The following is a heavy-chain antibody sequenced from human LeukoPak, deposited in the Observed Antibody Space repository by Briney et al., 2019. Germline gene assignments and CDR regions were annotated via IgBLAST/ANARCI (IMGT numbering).Heavy chain of an antibody. CDR2: ISGSGGST. D-gene: IGHD5-12*01. Sequence: GGSLRLSCAASGFTFSSYGMSWVRQAPGKGLEWVSGISGSGGSTYYADSVKGRFTISRDNSKNTPYLQMNSLRAADTAVYHCAKDRPQGRVAAMQPDDWGQGTLVTVSS. CDR1: GFTFSSYG. J-gene: IGHJ4*02. V-gene: IGHV3-23*01. CDR3: AKDRPQGRVAAMQPDD.